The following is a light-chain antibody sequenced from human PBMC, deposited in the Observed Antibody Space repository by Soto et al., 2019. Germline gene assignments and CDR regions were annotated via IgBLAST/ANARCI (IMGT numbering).Light chain of an antibody. J-gene: IGKJ1*01. CDR1: QSVSNNY. Sequence: ETVLTQSPGTLSLSPGERATLSCRAIQSVSNNYLAWYQQTPGQAPRLLIYGASNRATGIPDRFSGSGSGTDFTLTISRLEPEDFAVYYCQQYGSSGTCGQGTKVDIK. CDR2: GAS. CDR3: QQYGSSGT. V-gene: IGKV3-20*01.